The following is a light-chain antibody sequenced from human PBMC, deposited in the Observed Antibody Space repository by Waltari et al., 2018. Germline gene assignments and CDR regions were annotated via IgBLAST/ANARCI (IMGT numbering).Light chain of an antibody. CDR3: QSYDRSLSGYV. J-gene: IGLJ1*01. V-gene: IGLV1-40*01. Sequence: QSVLTQPPSVSGAPGQRVTISCTGSSSNIGAGYDVKWYQHLPRTAPKLLIYGNSNRPSGVPDRFSGSKSGTSASLAISGLQAEDEADYYCQSYDRSLSGYVFGSGTKVTVL. CDR2: GNS. CDR1: SSNIGAGYD.